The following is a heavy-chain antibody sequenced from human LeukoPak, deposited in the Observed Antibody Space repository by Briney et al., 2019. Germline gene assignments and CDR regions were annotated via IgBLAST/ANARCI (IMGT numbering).Heavy chain of an antibody. D-gene: IGHD3-22*01. CDR1: GITFSSYS. V-gene: IGHV3-48*01. J-gene: IGHJ4*02. Sequence: GGSLRLSCGASGITFSSYSMNWVRQAPGKGLEWVSYISSSGSTKYYADSVKGRFTISRDNSKNTLYLQMNSLRAEDTAVYYCAKSQVIVVVSRFDYWGQGTLVTVSS. CDR3: AKSQVIVVVSRFDY. CDR2: ISSSGSTK.